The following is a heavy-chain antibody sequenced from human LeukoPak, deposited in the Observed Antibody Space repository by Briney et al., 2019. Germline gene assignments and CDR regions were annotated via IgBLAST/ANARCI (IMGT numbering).Heavy chain of an antibody. CDR3: ARDPTSYDFGPTSGYYYYYYGMDV. CDR1: GFTFSDYY. D-gene: IGHD3-3*01. Sequence: GGSLRLSCAASGFTFSDYYMSWIRQAPGKGLEWVSYISSSGSTIYYADSVEGRLTISRDNAKNTLYLQMNSLRAEDTAVYYCARDPTSYDFGPTSGYYYYYYGMDVWGQGTTVTVSS. CDR2: ISSSGSTI. J-gene: IGHJ6*02. V-gene: IGHV3-11*01.